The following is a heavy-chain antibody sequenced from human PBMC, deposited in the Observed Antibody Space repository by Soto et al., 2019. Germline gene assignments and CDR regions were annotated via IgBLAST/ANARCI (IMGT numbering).Heavy chain of an antibody. D-gene: IGHD4-17*01. CDR3: ATLTHYGY. Sequence: GAPMKVSCKASGGTFSSYAISWVRQAPGQGLEWMGGINAGNGNTKYSQKLQGRVTITRDTSASTAYMELSSLRSEDTAVYYCATLTHYGYWGQGTLVTVSS. J-gene: IGHJ4*02. CDR1: GGTFSSYA. CDR2: INAGNGNT. V-gene: IGHV1-3*01.